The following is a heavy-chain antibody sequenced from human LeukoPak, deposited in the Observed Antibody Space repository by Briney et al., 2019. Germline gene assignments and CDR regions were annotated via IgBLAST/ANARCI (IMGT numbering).Heavy chain of an antibody. CDR2: INPNSGGT. J-gene: IGHJ4*02. D-gene: IGHD3-3*01. V-gene: IGHV1-2*06. CDR3: ARGGPSATIFGGADY. Sequence: GASVKVSCKASGYTFTGYYMHWVRQAPGQGLEWMGRINPNSGGTNYAQKFQGRVTTTRDTSISTAYMELSRLRSDDTAVYYCARGGPSATIFGGADYWGQGTLVTVSS. CDR1: GYTFTGYY.